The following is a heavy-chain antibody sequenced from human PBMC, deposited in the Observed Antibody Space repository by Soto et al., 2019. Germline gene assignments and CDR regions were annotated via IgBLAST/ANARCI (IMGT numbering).Heavy chain of an antibody. CDR2: IIPLFGTA. CDR1: GGTFDAYT. CDR3: ARLGTKAMDV. D-gene: IGHD2-2*01. Sequence: QVQLVQSGAEVRKPGSSVRVSCKASGGTFDAYTITWVRQAPGQGLEWMGGIIPLFGTANYAQKFQGRVTIPADESTTTSHIELSSLRSEDTAVYFCARLGTKAMDVWGQGTTVNISS. V-gene: IGHV1-69*01. J-gene: IGHJ6*01.